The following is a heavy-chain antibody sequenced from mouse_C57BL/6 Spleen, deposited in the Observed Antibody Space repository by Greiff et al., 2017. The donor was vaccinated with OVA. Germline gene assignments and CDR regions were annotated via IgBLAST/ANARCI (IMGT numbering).Heavy chain of an antibody. CDR2: INPGSGGT. CDR3: ARSEKAVVATDFDY. Sequence: QVQLQQSGAELVRPGTSVKVSCKASGYAFTNYLIEWVKQRPGQGLEWIGVINPGSGGTNYNEKFKGKATLTADKSSSTAYMQLSSLTSEDSAVYFCARSEKAVVATDFDYWGQGTTLTVSS. V-gene: IGHV1-54*01. D-gene: IGHD1-1*01. J-gene: IGHJ2*01. CDR1: GYAFTNYL.